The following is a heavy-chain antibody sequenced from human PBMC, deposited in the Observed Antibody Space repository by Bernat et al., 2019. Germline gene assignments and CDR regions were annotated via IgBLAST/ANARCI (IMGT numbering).Heavy chain of an antibody. J-gene: IGHJ4*02. D-gene: IGHD2-2*01. Sequence: QVQLQQWGAGLLKPSETLSLTCAVYGGSFSGYYWSWIRQPPGKGLEWIGEINHSRSTNYNPSLKSRVTISVDTSKNQFSLKLSSVTAADTAVYYCARVQPTYCSSTSCYGPYFDYWGQGTLVTVSS. CDR1: GGSFSGYY. V-gene: IGHV4-34*01. CDR3: ARVQPTYCSSTSCYGPYFDY. CDR2: INHSRST.